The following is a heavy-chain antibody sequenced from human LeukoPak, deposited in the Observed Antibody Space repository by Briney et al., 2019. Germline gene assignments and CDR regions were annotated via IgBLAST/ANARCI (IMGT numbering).Heavy chain of an antibody. D-gene: IGHD3-3*01. J-gene: IGHJ3*02. CDR2: TYYRSKLYN. Sequence: SQTLSLTCAISGDIVSSNSAAWHWIRQSPSRGLEWLGRTYYRSKLYNDYAVSVKSRITINPDTSKNQFSLQLNSVTREDTALYYCARGYTYYDFWSGYRPDAFDIWGQGTMVTVSS. CDR3: ARGYTYYDFWSGYRPDAFDI. V-gene: IGHV6-1*01. CDR1: GDIVSSNSAA.